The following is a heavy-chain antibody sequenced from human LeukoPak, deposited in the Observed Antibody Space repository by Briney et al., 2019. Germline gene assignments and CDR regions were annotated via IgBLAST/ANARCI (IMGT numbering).Heavy chain of an antibody. D-gene: IGHD3-10*01. Sequence: PGGSLRLSCAASGFTFSSYGMNWVRQAPGKGLEWVSGIVPSGGTTYYADSVKGRFTVSRDNSKNTLYLQMNSLRADDTAVYYCAGGFYYYGSGSSPGNYYYYMDVWGKGTTVTISS. J-gene: IGHJ6*03. CDR2: IVPSGGTT. CDR1: GFTFSSYG. CDR3: AGGFYYYGSGSSPGNYYYYMDV. V-gene: IGHV3-23*01.